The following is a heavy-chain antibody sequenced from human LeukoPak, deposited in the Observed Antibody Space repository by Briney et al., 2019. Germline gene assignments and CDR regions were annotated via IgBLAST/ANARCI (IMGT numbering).Heavy chain of an antibody. V-gene: IGHV3-43*01. D-gene: IGHD2-21*02. Sequence: PGGSLRLSCAASGLTFDEYTMHWVRQGPGKGLEWVSLISRNGGTTKYADSVKGRFTISRDNSRNSVFLQMNSLRPEDTALYHCAKEVDCPSDCLFFHSWGQGTLVTVSS. CDR1: GLTFDEYT. CDR2: ISRNGGTT. J-gene: IGHJ4*02. CDR3: AKEVDCPSDCLFFHS.